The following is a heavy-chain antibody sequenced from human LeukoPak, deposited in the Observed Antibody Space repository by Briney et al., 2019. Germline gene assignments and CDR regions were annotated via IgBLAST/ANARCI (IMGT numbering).Heavy chain of an antibody. CDR2: IFPDYSDT. CDR1: GYPFTGYW. V-gene: IGHV5-51*01. J-gene: IGHJ4*02. D-gene: IGHD3-22*01. Sequence: ESLNLSCKAPGYPFTGYWIARVRQIPGKGLEWMGVIFPDYSDTRDSPSLRPPVTISADKSINTAYLQWSSLKASDTAMYSCARRAGYYGSSGYCSFDSWGQGTLVTVSS. CDR3: ARRAGYYGSSGYCSFDS.